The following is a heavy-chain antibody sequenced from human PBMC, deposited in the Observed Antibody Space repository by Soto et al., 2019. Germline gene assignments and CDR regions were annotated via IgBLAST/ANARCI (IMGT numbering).Heavy chain of an antibody. V-gene: IGHV4-30-2*01. CDR1: GGSISSGGYS. CDR3: ARGPLIMAARRAPGYFDY. Sequence: LSLTCAVSGGSISSGGYSWSWIRQPPGKGLEWIGYIYHSGSTYYNPSLKSRVTISVDRSKNQFSLKLGSVTAADTAVYYCARGPLIMAARRAPGYFDYWGQGTLVTVSS. D-gene: IGHD6-6*01. J-gene: IGHJ4*02. CDR2: IYHSGST.